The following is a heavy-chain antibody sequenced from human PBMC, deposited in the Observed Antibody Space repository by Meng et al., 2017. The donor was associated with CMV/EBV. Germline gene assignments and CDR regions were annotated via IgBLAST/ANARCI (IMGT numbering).Heavy chain of an antibody. Sequence: GGSLRLSCAASGFTFSSYAMHWVRQAPGKGLEWVAVISYDGSNKYCADSVKGRFTISRDNSKNTLYLQMNSLRAEDTAVYYCARDRAIAARHFDYWGQGTLVTVSS. CDR3: ARDRAIAARHFDY. D-gene: IGHD6-6*01. V-gene: IGHV3-30*04. J-gene: IGHJ4*02. CDR1: GFTFSSYA. CDR2: ISYDGSNK.